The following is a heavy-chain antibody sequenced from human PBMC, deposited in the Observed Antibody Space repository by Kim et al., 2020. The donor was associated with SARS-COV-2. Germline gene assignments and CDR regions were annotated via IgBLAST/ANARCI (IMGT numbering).Heavy chain of an antibody. CDR1: GFTFGDYA. V-gene: IGHV3-9*01. D-gene: IGHD4-17*01. Sequence: GGSLRLSCAASGFTFGDYAMHWVRQAPGKGLEWVSGISWNSGSIGYADSVKGRFTISRDNAKNSLYLQMNSLRAEDTALYYCARTVGQNWFDPWGQGTLVTVSS. CDR2: ISWNSGSI. CDR3: ARTVGQNWFDP. J-gene: IGHJ5*02.